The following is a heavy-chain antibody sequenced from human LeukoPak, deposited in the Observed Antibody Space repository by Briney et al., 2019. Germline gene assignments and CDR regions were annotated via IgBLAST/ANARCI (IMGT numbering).Heavy chain of an antibody. CDR3: AKDLGGRITMIVVVSPFDY. D-gene: IGHD3-22*01. J-gene: IGHJ4*02. Sequence: GSLRLSCAASGFTVSSNYMSWVRQAPGKGLEWVSVIYSGGSTYYADSVKGRFTISRDNSKNTLYLQMNSLRAEDTAVYYCAKDLGGRITMIVVVSPFDYWGQGTLVTVSS. V-gene: IGHV3-53*01. CDR1: GFTVSSNY. CDR2: IYSGGST.